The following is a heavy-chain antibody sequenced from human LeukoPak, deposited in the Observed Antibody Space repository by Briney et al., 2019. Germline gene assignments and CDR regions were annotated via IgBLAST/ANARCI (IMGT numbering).Heavy chain of an antibody. Sequence: GASVKVSCKASGYTFTSYAMHWVRQAPGQRLEWMGWINAGNGNTKYSQKFQGRVTITRDTSASTAYMELSSLRSEDTAVYYCARGVAAAGTAPGYWGQGTLVTVSS. V-gene: IGHV1-3*01. D-gene: IGHD6-13*01. CDR1: GYTFTSYA. CDR3: ARGVAAAGTAPGY. CDR2: INAGNGNT. J-gene: IGHJ4*02.